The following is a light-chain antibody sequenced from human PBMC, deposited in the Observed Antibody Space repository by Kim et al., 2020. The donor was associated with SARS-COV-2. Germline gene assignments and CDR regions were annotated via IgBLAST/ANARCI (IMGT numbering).Light chain of an antibody. CDR3: QQYHYWPYT. Sequence: ETVMTQSPATLSVSPGERATLSCRASQSVTTNLAWYQQSPGQPPRLLIYGAFTRATGIPARFSGSGSGTEFTLTISSLQSEDLAVYHCQQYHYWPYTFGQGTKLEI. CDR2: GAF. V-gene: IGKV3-15*01. CDR1: QSVTTN. J-gene: IGKJ2*01.